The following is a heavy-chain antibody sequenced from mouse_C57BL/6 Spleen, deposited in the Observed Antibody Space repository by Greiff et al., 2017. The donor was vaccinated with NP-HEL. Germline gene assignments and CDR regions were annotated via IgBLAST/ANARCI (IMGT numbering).Heavy chain of an antibody. J-gene: IGHJ3*01. V-gene: IGHV5-9-1*02. CDR3: TRVGPSFAY. D-gene: IGHD6-1*01. Sequence: EVKLEVSGDGLVKPGGSLKLSCAASGFSFSSYAMSWVRLTPAKRLEWVAYVSSGGDYIYYADTVKGRFTISRDNDRNTLYLQMSSLKSEDTAMYYCTRVGPSFAYWGQGTLVTVSA. CDR1: GFSFSSYA. CDR2: VSSGGDYI.